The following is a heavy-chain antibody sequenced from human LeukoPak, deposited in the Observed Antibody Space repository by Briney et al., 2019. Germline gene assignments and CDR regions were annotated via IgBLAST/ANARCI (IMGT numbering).Heavy chain of an antibody. CDR3: LAGGGY. J-gene: IGHJ4*02. Sequence: PGGSLRVSCAASGLTFARLWMNWVRQAPGKGREWVANINPAGSETYYVDSVKGRFTVSRDNARNSLYLQMNWLRGEDTAVYYCLAGGGYWGQGTLVSVSS. V-gene: IGHV3-7*02. CDR2: INPAGSET. CDR1: GLTFARLW. D-gene: IGHD3-16*01.